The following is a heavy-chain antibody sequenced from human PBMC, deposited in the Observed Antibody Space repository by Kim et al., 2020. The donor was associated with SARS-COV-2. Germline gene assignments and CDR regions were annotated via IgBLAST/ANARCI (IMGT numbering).Heavy chain of an antibody. CDR3: ARHRYYYDFWSRGPYYYYGMDV. D-gene: IGHD3-3*01. V-gene: IGHV4-39*01. Sequence: SETLSLTCTVSGGSISSSSYYWGWIRQPPGKGLEWIGSIYYSGSTYYNPSLKSRVTISVDTSKNQFSLKLSSVTAADTAVYYCARHRYYYDFWSRGPYYYYGMDVWGQGTTVTVSS. J-gene: IGHJ6*02. CDR2: IYYSGST. CDR1: GGSISSSSYY.